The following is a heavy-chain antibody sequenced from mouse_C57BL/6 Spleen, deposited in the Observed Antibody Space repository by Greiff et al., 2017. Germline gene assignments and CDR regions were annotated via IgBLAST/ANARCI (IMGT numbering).Heavy chain of an antibody. D-gene: IGHD4-1*01. CDR3: TRDGNWDGHYFDY. J-gene: IGHJ2*01. V-gene: IGHV5-9-1*02. CDR2: ISSGGDYI. CDR1: GFTFSSYA. Sequence: EVQGVESGEGLVKPGGSLKLSCAASGFTFSSYAMSWVRQTPEKRLEWVAYISSGGDYIYYADTVKGRFTISRDNARNTLYLQMSSLKSEDTAMYYCTRDGNWDGHYFDYWGQGTTLTVSS.